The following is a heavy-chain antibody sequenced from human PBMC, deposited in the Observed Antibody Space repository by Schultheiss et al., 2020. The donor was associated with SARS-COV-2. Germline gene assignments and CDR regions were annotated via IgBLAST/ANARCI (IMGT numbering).Heavy chain of an antibody. CDR2: INWNGGST. V-gene: IGHV3-20*04. CDR3: AKRGKAAHCSSTSCYTGNDFDY. D-gene: IGHD2-2*02. Sequence: GGSLRLSCAASGFTFDDYGMSWVRQAPGKGLEWVSGINWNGGSTGYADSVKGRFTISRDNAKNSLYLQMNSLRAEDTAVYYCAKRGKAAHCSSTSCYTGNDFDYWGQGTLVTVSS. CDR1: GFTFDDYG. J-gene: IGHJ4*02.